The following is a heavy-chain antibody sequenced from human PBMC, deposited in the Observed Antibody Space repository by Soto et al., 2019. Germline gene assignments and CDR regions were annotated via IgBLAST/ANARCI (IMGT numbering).Heavy chain of an antibody. CDR1: GFTFSSYA. CDR2: ISGSGGST. Sequence: GGSLRLSCAASGFTFSSYAMSWVRQAPGKGLEWVSAISGSGGSTYYADSVKGRFTISRDNSKNTLYLQMNSLRAEDTAVYYCAKRDDFWRTPKEEQAFDIWGQGTMVTVSS. V-gene: IGHV3-23*01. D-gene: IGHD3-3*01. CDR3: AKRDDFWRTPKEEQAFDI. J-gene: IGHJ3*02.